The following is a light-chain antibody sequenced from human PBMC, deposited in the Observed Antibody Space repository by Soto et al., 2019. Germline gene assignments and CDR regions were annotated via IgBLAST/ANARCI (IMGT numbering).Light chain of an antibody. CDR3: QSADSSGNYV. J-gene: IGLJ1*01. V-gene: IGLV3-25*03. Sequence: SYELTQSSSVSVSPGQTARVTCSGDELPNQYAYWYQQKPGQAPVVIIYKDTERPSGIPERFSGSTSGTTVTLTISGVQAEDEADYYCQSADSSGNYVFGTGTKVTVL. CDR2: KDT. CDR1: ELPNQY.